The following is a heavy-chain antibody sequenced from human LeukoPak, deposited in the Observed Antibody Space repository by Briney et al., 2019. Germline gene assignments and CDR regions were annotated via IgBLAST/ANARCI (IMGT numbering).Heavy chain of an antibody. Sequence: PSETLSLTCTVSGGSISSSSYYWGWIRQPPGKGLEWIGSIYYSGSTYYNPSLKSRVTISVDTSKNQFSLKLSSVTAADTAVYYCARTLPLLWFGDLQRDYWGQGTLVTVSS. D-gene: IGHD3-10*01. CDR3: ARTLPLLWFGDLQRDY. CDR2: IYYSGST. V-gene: IGHV4-39*01. CDR1: GGSISSSSYY. J-gene: IGHJ4*02.